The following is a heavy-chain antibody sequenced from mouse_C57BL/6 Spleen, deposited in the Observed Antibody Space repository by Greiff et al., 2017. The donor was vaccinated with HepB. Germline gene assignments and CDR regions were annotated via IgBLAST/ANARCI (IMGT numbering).Heavy chain of an antibody. V-gene: IGHV1-64*01. CDR1: GYTFTSYW. CDR3: ARGEDYYAMDY. Sequence: QVQLQHPGAELVKPGASVKLSCKASGYTFTSYWMHWVKQRPGQGLEWIGMIHPNSGSTNYNEKFKSKATLTVDKSSSTAYMQLSSLTSEDSAVYYCARGEDYYAMDYWGQGTSVTVSS. J-gene: IGHJ4*01. CDR2: IHPNSGST.